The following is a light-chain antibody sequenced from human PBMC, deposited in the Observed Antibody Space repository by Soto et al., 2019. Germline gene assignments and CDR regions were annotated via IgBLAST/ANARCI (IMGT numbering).Light chain of an antibody. V-gene: IGKV3-11*01. CDR1: QSVGIY. CDR2: DAT. CDR3: QQRDIWPPLT. J-gene: IGKJ4*01. Sequence: ELTQSPATLSLSPGARATLFCKASQSVGIYMGWFQQKPGQAPRVLIYDATNRSGGVPARFSGSGSGTDFTLTISSLEEEESSVYYCQQRDIWPPLTFGGGTKLEIK.